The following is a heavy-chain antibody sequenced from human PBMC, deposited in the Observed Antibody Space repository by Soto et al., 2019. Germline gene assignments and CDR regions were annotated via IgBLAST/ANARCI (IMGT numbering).Heavy chain of an antibody. J-gene: IGHJ4*02. V-gene: IGHV3-30-3*01. Sequence: LRLSCAASGFTFSSYAMHWVRQAPGKGLEWVAVISYDGSNKYYADSVKGRFTISRDNSKNTLYLQMNSLRAEDTAVYYCARATYAYCGGDCPIDYWGQGTLVTVSS. D-gene: IGHD2-21*02. CDR3: ARATYAYCGGDCPIDY. CDR2: ISYDGSNK. CDR1: GFTFSSYA.